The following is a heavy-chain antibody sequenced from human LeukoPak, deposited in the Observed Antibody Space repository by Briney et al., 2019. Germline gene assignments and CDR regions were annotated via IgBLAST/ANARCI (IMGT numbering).Heavy chain of an antibody. V-gene: IGHV1-46*01. D-gene: IGHD5-18*01. CDR2: INPSGGST. Sequence: ASVKVSCKASGYKFVAYYIHWVRQAPGQGLEWMGIINPSGGSTSYAQKFQGRVTMTRDTSTSTVYMELSSLRSEDTAVYYCASGVTGYFQHWGQGTLVTVSS. J-gene: IGHJ1*01. CDR1: GYKFVAYY. CDR3: ASGVTGYFQH.